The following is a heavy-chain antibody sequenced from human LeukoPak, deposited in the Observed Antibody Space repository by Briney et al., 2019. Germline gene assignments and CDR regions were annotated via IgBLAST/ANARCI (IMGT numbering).Heavy chain of an antibody. D-gene: IGHD3-16*01. J-gene: IGHJ6*03. CDR1: GFTFSSYW. CDR2: INNDGTIT. Sequence: GGSLRLSCAASGFTFSSYWMHWVRQAPGKGLVWVSRINNDGTITTYADSVKGRFTISRDNAKNSLFLQMSSLRADDTAIYYCARAGELRYMDVWGKGTAVTVSS. CDR3: ARAGELRYMDV. V-gene: IGHV3-74*01.